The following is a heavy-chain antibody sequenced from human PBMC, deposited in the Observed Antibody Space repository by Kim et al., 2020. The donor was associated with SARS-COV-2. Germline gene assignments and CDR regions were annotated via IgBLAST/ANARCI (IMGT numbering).Heavy chain of an antibody. J-gene: IGHJ4*02. Sequence: GGSLRLSCVASGFTFRNYFMHWVRQAPGKGLVWVSRVTSDGSNTVYADSVKGRFTISRDNAKNTLYLQMNSLRAEDTAIYYCARAYTATDYWGQGTLVTVSS. CDR1: GFTFRNYF. V-gene: IGHV3-74*01. D-gene: IGHD5-18*01. CDR3: ARAYTATDY. CDR2: VTSDGSNT.